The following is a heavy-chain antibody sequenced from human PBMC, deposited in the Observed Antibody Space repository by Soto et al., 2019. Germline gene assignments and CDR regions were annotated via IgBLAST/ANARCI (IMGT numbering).Heavy chain of an antibody. D-gene: IGHD3-22*01. Sequence: GGSLRLSCAAPGFSFTSYAKSWVRQAPGKGLEWVSTISGRDGSTYYADSVKGRFTISRDNSKNTLYLQMNSLRAEDTAVYYCARDSITYYYDSSGYPKGPEGYYGMDVWGQGTTVTVSS. J-gene: IGHJ6*02. V-gene: IGHV3-23*01. CDR2: ISGRDGST. CDR1: GFSFTSYA. CDR3: ARDSITYYYDSSGYPKGPEGYYGMDV.